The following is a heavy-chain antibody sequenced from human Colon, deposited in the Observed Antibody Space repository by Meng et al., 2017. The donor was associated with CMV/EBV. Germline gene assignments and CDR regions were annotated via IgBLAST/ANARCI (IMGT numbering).Heavy chain of an antibody. D-gene: IGHD3-10*01. V-gene: IGHV3-48*03. J-gene: IGHJ4*02. CDR3: ARDGPMVRGARDY. CDR1: GFAFSSYD. CDR2: ISSSGGTV. Sequence: GESLKISCAASGFAFSSYDINWVRQAPGNGLEWVSYISSSGGTVYYAGSVKGRFTISRDNVKNSLFLQMNSLRGEDTGVYYCARDGPMVRGARDYWGQGTLVTVSS.